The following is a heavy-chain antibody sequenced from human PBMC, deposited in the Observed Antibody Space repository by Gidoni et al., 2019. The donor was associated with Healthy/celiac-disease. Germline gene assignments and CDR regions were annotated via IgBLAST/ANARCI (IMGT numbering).Heavy chain of an antibody. D-gene: IGHD1-7*01. V-gene: IGHV4-4*02. CDR1: GGSISSSNW. CDR2: IYHSGST. Sequence: QVQLQESGTGLVKHSGTLYLTGGVSGGSISSSNWWSWVRQPPGKGLEWIGGIYHSGSTNYNPSLKSRVTISVDKSKNQFSLKLSSVTAADTAVYSCARTPLTGTTSGGWFDPWGQGTLVTVSS. J-gene: IGHJ5*02. CDR3: ARTPLTGTTSGGWFDP.